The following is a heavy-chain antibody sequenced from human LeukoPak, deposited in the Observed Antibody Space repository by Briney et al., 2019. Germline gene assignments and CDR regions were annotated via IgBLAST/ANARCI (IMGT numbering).Heavy chain of an antibody. J-gene: IGHJ5*02. Sequence: PGGSLRLSCAASGFTFSHHWMHWVRQAPGEGLVWVSHISSDESSTTYADSVKGRFTISRDNRKTTLYLQMNSLRVEETAMYYCTRNPDGRNWFDPWGQGTLVTVSS. V-gene: IGHV3-74*01. D-gene: IGHD1-14*01. CDR1: GFTFSHHW. CDR3: TRNPDGRNWFDP. CDR2: ISSDESST.